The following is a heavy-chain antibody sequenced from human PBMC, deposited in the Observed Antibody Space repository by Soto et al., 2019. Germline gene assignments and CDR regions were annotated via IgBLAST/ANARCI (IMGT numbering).Heavy chain of an antibody. D-gene: IGHD3-16*01. Sequence: HGESLKISCKGSGYSFTIYCIAWVLQMPWKGLEWMGIIYPGDSDTRYSPSFQGQVTISADKSVSTAYLQWSSLKASDAAMYYCARLGGDTSDFEYWGQGTLVTVSS. CDR3: ARLGGDTSDFEY. J-gene: IGHJ4*02. CDR2: IYPGDSDT. V-gene: IGHV5-51*01. CDR1: GYSFTIYC.